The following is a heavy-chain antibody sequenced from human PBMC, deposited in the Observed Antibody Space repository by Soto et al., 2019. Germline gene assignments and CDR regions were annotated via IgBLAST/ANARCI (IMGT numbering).Heavy chain of an antibody. V-gene: IGHV3-53*02. CDR3: AGGGSSGYYYYFDY. J-gene: IGHJ4*02. Sequence: EVQLVETGGGLIQPGGSLRLSCAASGFSVSGNYMSWVRQAPGKGLEWVSIIYSGGSTYYAYAVKDRFTISRDNSKNTRLLQMNSLKAEDTAVYYCAGGGSSGYYYYFDYWGQGTLVTVSS. D-gene: IGHD3-22*01. CDR1: GFSVSGNY. CDR2: IYSGGST.